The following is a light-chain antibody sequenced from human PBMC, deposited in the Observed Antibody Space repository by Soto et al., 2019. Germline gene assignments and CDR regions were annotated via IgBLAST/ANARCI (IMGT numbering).Light chain of an antibody. Sequence: ETVMTQSPATLSVSPGGRATLSCRASQSVSSNLAWYQQKPGQAPRLLIYGASTRATGIPARFSGSGSGTEFILTISYLQPEDFAVYYCLQYNHWPPIAFGQGTRLEI. V-gene: IGKV3-15*01. CDR3: LQYNHWPPIA. J-gene: IGKJ5*01. CDR1: QSVSSN. CDR2: GAS.